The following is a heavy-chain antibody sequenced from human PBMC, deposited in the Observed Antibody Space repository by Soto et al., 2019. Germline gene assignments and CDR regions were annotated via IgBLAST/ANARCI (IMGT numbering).Heavy chain of an antibody. D-gene: IGHD2-2*01. V-gene: IGHV4-30-4*01. CDR1: GGSISSGDYY. Sequence: QVQLQESGPGLVKPSQTLSLTCTVSGGSISSGDYYWSWIRQPPGKGLEWIGYIYYSGSTYYNPSLKSRVTISVDTSKNQFSLKLSSVTAADTAVYYCARAHSLLVPAATEYNWFDPWGQGTLVTVSS. CDR2: IYYSGST. J-gene: IGHJ5*02. CDR3: ARAHSLLVPAATEYNWFDP.